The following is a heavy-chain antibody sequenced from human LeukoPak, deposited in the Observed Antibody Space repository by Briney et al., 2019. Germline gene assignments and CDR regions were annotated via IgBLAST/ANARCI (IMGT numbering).Heavy chain of an antibody. D-gene: IGHD3-22*01. J-gene: IGHJ3*02. CDR1: GGTFSSYA. CDR2: IIPIFGTA. Sequence: SVKVSCKASGGTFSSYAISWVRQAPGQGLEWMGGIIPIFGTANYAQKFQGRVTITADESMSTAYMELSSLRSEDTAVYYCARGAHYYDSSGYYHSDAFDIWGQGTMVTVSS. V-gene: IGHV1-69*01. CDR3: ARGAHYYDSSGYYHSDAFDI.